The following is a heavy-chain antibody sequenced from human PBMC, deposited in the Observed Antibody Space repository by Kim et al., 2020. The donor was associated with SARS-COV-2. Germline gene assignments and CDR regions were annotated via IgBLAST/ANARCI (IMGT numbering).Heavy chain of an antibody. J-gene: IGHJ4*02. D-gene: IGHD5-12*01. Sequence: KFQGRVTITADESTSTAYMELSSLRSEDTAVYYCARDLGGRDGYNYESDYWGQGTLVTVSS. CDR3: ARDLGGRDGYNYESDY. V-gene: IGHV1-69*01.